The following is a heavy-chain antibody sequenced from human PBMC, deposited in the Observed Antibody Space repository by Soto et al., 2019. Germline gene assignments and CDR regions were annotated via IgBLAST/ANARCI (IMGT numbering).Heavy chain of an antibody. J-gene: IGHJ5*02. V-gene: IGHV1-18*04. CDR1: GYNFSHYD. CDR3: ARDQFGTFAH. Sequence: QVHLVQSGSEVKKAGASVKVSCKSSGYNFSHYDISWVRQAPGQGLEWMGWISVYNGSRRYAQNFQGRVTMTTDTSTSTAYMDLRILRSEDTAVYFCARDQFGTFAHWGQGTLVTVSS. CDR2: ISVYNGSR. D-gene: IGHD3-16*01.